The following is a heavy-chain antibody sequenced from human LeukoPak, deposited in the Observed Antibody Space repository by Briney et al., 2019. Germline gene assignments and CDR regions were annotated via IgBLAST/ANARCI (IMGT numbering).Heavy chain of an antibody. D-gene: IGHD3-9*01. Sequence: GRSLRLSCAASGFTFSSYAMHWVRQAPGKGLEWVAVISYDGSNKYYADSVKGRFTISRDNSKNTLYLQMNSLRAEDTAVYYCARGGYDILTGTSFFDPWGQGTLVTVSS. CDR3: ARGGYDILTGTSFFDP. V-gene: IGHV3-30-3*01. J-gene: IGHJ5*02. CDR1: GFTFSSYA. CDR2: ISYDGSNK.